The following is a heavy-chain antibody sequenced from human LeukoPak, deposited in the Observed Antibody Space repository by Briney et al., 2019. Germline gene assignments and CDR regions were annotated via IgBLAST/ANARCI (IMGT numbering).Heavy chain of an antibody. D-gene: IGHD4-11*01. CDR2: IYYSGST. CDR1: GGSISSYY. V-gene: IGHV4-59*08. J-gene: IGHJ4*02. CDR3: ARLHSPPYPPDY. Sequence: SETLSLTCTVSGGSISSYYWSWIRQPPGKGLEWIGYIYYSGSTNYNPSLKSRVTISVDTSKNQFSLKLSSVTAADPAVYYCARLHSPPYPPDYWGQGTLVTVSS.